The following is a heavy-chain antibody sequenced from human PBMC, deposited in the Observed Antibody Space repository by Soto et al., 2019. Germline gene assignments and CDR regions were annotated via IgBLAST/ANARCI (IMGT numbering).Heavy chain of an antibody. CDR2: ISSSSSYI. J-gene: IGHJ6*02. CDR3: ARSGATGTEYYGMDV. Sequence: PGGSLRLSCAASGFTFSSYSMNWVRQAPGKGLEWVSSISSSSSYIYYADSVKGRFTISRDNAKNSLYLQMNSLRAEDTAVYYCARSGATGTEYYGMDVWGQGTTVTVS. D-gene: IGHD4-17*01. V-gene: IGHV3-21*01. CDR1: GFTFSSYS.